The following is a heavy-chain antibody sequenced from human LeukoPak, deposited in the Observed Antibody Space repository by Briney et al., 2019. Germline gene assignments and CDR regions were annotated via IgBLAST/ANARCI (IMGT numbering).Heavy chain of an antibody. J-gene: IGHJ4*02. CDR2: IRYDGSEK. Sequence: GGSLRLSCAASGFTFSSYGIHWVRQAPGKGLEWVAFIRYDGSEKYYTDSVEGRFTISRDNFRSTLYLQMNSLRAEDTAVYYCARVREVAGTRLPSDCWGQGTLVTVSS. CDR1: GFTFSSYG. D-gene: IGHD6-19*01. V-gene: IGHV3-30*02. CDR3: ARVREVAGTRLPSDC.